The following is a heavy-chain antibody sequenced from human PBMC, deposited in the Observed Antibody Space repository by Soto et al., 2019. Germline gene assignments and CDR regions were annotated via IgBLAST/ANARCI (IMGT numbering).Heavy chain of an antibody. D-gene: IGHD3-10*02. CDR3: ARGIDYVEAYGMDV. V-gene: IGHV1-69*01. CDR2: IIPIFGTA. Sequence: QVQLVQSGAEVKKPGSSAKVSCKASGGTFSSYAISWVRQAPGQGLEWMGGIIPIFGTANYAQKFQGRVTITADESTSTAYMELSSLRSEDTAVYYCARGIDYVEAYGMDVWGQGTTVTVSS. CDR1: GGTFSSYA. J-gene: IGHJ6*02.